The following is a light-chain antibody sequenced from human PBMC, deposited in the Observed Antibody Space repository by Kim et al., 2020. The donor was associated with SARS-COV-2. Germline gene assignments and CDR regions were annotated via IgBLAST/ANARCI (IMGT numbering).Light chain of an antibody. V-gene: IGKV3-15*01. Sequence: EIVMTQSPATLSVSPGERATLSCRASQSFGTNLAWYQQKPGQAPRLLLYGTSIRATGIPARFSGSGSGTEFTLTISSLQSEDFAVYYCQQDNKWQLPCTGGQGKKLEI. CDR1: QSFGTN. CDR3: QQDNKWQLPCT. J-gene: IGKJ2*02. CDR2: GTS.